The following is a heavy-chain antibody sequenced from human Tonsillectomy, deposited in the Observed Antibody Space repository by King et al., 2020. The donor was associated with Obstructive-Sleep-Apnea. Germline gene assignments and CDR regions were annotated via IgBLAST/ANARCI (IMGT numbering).Heavy chain of an antibody. CDR3: ARGTAVTTFDY. Sequence: LQLQESGSGLVKPSQTLSLTCAVSGGSISSGGYSWSWIRQPPGKGLEWIGYTYHSGSTYYNPSLNSRVTISVDRSKNQFSLKLSSLTAADTAVYYCARGTAVTTFDYWGQGTLVTVSS. CDR2: TYHSGST. CDR1: GGSISSGGYS. V-gene: IGHV4-30-2*01. D-gene: IGHD4-17*01. J-gene: IGHJ4*02.